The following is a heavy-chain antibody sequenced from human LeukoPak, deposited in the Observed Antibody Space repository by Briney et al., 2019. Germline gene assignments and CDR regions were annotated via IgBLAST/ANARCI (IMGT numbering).Heavy chain of an antibody. J-gene: IGHJ6*03. V-gene: IGHV1-69*05. D-gene: IGHD1-1*01. Sequence: SVKVSCKASGGTFSSYAISRGRQAPGQGLGWMGGIMPIFGTANYSQKFQGRVTITTDESTSTAYMELSSLRSEDTAVYYCARGLGSVAGYLVYYYYMDVWGKGTTVTVSS. CDR2: IMPIFGTA. CDR3: ARGLGSVAGYLVYYYYMDV. CDR1: GGTFSSYA.